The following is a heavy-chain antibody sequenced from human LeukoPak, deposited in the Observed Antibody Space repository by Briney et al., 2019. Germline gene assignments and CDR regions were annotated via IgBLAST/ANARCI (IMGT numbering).Heavy chain of an antibody. CDR1: GFTFSSYA. V-gene: IGHV3-23*01. J-gene: IGHJ6*03. D-gene: IGHD2-15*01. CDR2: ISGSGGST. CDR3: AKGGCGGSCYSNYYYYMDV. Sequence: GSLRLSCAASGFTFSSYAMSWVRQAPGKGLEWVSAISGSGGSTYYADSVKGRFTISRDNSKNTLYLQMNSLRAEDTAVYCCAKGGCGGSCYSNYYYYMDVWGKGTTVTVSS.